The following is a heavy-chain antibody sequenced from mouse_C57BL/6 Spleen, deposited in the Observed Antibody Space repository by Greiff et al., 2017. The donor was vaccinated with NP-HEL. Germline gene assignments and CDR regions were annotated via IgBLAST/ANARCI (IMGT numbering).Heavy chain of an antibody. V-gene: IGHV5-15*01. CDR3: ARHPYYGSSYGYFDV. Sequence: EVQVVESGGGLVQPGGSLKLSCAASGFTFSDYGMAWVRQAPRKGPEWVAFISNLAYSIYYADTVTGRFTISRENAKNTLYLEMSSLRSEDTAMYYCARHPYYGSSYGYFDVWGTGTTVTVSS. J-gene: IGHJ1*03. CDR2: ISNLAYSI. CDR1: GFTFSDYG. D-gene: IGHD1-1*01.